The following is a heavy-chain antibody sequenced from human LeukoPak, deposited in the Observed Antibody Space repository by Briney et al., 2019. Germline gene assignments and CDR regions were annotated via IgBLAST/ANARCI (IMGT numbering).Heavy chain of an antibody. CDR1: GYSFTSYW. CDR3: ARPRVTTERRGAFDI. J-gene: IGHJ3*02. V-gene: IGHV5-51*01. Sequence: GESLKISCKGSGYSFTSYWIGWVRQMPGKGLEWMGIIYPGDSDTRYSPSFQGQVTISADKSISTAYLQWSSLKASDTAMYYCARPRVTTERRGAFDIWGQGTMVTVSS. D-gene: IGHD4-17*01. CDR2: IYPGDSDT.